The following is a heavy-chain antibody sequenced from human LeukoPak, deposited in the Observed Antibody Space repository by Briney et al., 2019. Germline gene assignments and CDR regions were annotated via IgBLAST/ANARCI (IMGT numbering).Heavy chain of an antibody. V-gene: IGHV3-48*01. D-gene: IGHD3-10*01. J-gene: IGHJ3*02. Sequence: GGSLRLSCAASGFTFSSYRMNWVRQAPGKGLEWVSYISNSSSTIYYADSVKGRFTISRDNAKNSLYLQMTSLRAEDTAVYYCSRVSMVRGVIRDAFDIWGQGTMVTVSS. CDR1: GFTFSSYR. CDR2: ISNSSSTI. CDR3: SRVSMVRGVIRDAFDI.